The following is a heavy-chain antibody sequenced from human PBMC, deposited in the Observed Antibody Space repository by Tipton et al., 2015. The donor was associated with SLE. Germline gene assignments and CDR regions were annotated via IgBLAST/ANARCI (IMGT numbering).Heavy chain of an antibody. Sequence: TLSLTCTVSGVSITNGRYSWSWIRQSAGKGLEWIGRIYPSGSAYYNPSLKSRVTMSVDTSKNQFSLKLTSVTAADTAGYYCARGFLYDGFQVWGQGTLVTVSS. CDR1: GVSITNGRYS. J-gene: IGHJ1*01. V-gene: IGHV4-61*02. D-gene: IGHD2-2*02. CDR2: IYPSGSA. CDR3: ARGFLYDGFQV.